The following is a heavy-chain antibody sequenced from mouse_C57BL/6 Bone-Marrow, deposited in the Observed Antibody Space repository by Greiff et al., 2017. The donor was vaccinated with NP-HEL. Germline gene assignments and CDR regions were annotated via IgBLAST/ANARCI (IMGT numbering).Heavy chain of an antibody. CDR3: ARSGWLLWYFDV. CDR1: GYTFTDYY. V-gene: IGHV1-19*01. CDR2: INPYNGGT. J-gene: IGHJ1*03. D-gene: IGHD2-3*01. Sequence: EVQLQQSGPVLVKPGASVKMSCKASGYTFTDYYMNWVKQSNGKSLEWIGVINPYNGGTSYNQKFKGKATLTVDKSSSTAYMELNSLTSEDSAVYYCARSGWLLWYFDVWGTGTTVTVSS.